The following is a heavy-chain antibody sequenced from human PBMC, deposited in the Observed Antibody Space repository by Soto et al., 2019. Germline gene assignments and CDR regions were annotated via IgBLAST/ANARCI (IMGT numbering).Heavy chain of an antibody. CDR3: ARGGGYYDFWSAYI. J-gene: IGHJ3*01. D-gene: IGHD3-3*01. CDR2: ISSDGGST. Sequence: GGSLRLSCAASGFNFRNYAMLWVRQAPGKGLEYVSAISSDGGSTYYANSVKDRFTTSRDNSKNTLYLQMGSLRAEDMAVFYCARGGGYYDFWSAYIWGQGTMVTVSS. V-gene: IGHV3-64*01. CDR1: GFNFRNYA.